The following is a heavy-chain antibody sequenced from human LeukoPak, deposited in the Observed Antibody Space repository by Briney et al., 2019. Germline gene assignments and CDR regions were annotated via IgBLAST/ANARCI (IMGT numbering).Heavy chain of an antibody. J-gene: IGHJ4*02. CDR1: GGSISSYY. CDR2: IYYSGST. D-gene: IGHD6-19*01. V-gene: IGHV4-59*08. Sequence: PSETLSLTCTVSGGSISSYYCSWIRQPPGKGLEWIGYIYYSGSTNYNPSLKSRVTISVDTSKNQFSLKLSSVTAADTAVYYCARLYSSGWYYFDYWGQGTMVTVSS. CDR3: ARLYSSGWYYFDY.